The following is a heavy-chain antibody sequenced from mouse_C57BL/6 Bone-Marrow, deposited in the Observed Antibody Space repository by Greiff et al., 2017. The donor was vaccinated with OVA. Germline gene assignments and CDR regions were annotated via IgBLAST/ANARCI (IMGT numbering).Heavy chain of an antibody. J-gene: IGHJ1*03. D-gene: IGHD2-4*01. CDR1: GYTFTTYP. CDR2: FHPYNDDT. V-gene: IGHV1-47*01. Sequence: QVQLQQSGAELVKPGASVKMSCKASGYTFTTYPIEWMKQNHGKSLEWIGNFHPYNDDTKYNEKFKGKATLTAEKSSSTAYMQLSSLTSEDSAVYFCAIYDYDGYFDVWGTGTTVTVSS. CDR3: AIYDYDGYFDV.